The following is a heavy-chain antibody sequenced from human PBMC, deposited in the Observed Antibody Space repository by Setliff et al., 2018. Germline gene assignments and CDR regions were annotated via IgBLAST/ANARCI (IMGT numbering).Heavy chain of an antibody. CDR3: ASDLMGF. CDR1: GGTFSNYC. CDR2: IMPKLGTP. V-gene: IGHV1-69*13. J-gene: IGHJ4*02. Sequence: GASVKVSCKASGGTFSNYCISWVRQAPGQGLEWMGGIMPKLGTPNRSQKFQGRVTITADESTSTAYMELSGLTSEDTAVYYCASDLMGFWGQGTLVTVSS.